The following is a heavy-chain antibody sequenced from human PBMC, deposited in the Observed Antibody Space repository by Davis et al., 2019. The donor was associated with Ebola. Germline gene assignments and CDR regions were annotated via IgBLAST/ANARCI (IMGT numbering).Heavy chain of an antibody. D-gene: IGHD1-26*01. Sequence: GESLKISCAASRFTFSTYGMNWVRQAPGKGLEWVSSISTSGGYIFYADSLKGRFTVSRDNAKNSLYLQMNSLRAEDTAVYYCARGPTYSGSYSAHWGRGTLVTVSS. CDR1: RFTFSTYG. J-gene: IGHJ4*02. CDR3: ARGPTYSGSYSAH. V-gene: IGHV3-21*01. CDR2: ISTSGGYI.